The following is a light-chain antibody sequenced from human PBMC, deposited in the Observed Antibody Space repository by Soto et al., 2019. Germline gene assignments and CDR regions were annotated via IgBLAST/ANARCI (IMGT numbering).Light chain of an antibody. V-gene: IGKV3-15*01. J-gene: IGKJ1*01. CDR2: GAS. Sequence: EIVITQSPATLSVSPGERATLSCRASQSVSSNLAWYQQKPGQAPRLLIYGASTRATGIPARFSGSGSGTEFTLTISSLQSEDFAVYYCQQYNNWWTFGQGTRWIS. CDR3: QQYNNWWT. CDR1: QSVSSN.